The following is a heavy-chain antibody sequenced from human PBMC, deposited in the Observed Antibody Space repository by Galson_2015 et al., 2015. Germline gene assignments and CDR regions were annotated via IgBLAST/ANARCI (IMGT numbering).Heavy chain of an antibody. CDR1: GYTFTSYD. J-gene: IGHJ4*02. D-gene: IGHD6-13*01. CDR2: MYPNRGNT. CDR3: ARVSAGCFDC. Sequence: SLKLSCKASGYTFTSYDMNWVRQATGQGLEWVGGMYPNRGNTGYAEKFKGRVTMTRNTSISTAYMQLSSLRSEDTAVYYCARVSAGCFDCWGQGTLVTVSS. V-gene: IGHV1-8*02.